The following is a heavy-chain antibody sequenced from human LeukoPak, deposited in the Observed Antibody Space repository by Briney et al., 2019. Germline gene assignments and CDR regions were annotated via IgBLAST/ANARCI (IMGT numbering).Heavy chain of an antibody. D-gene: IGHD6-6*01. J-gene: IGHJ3*02. CDR2: IYHSGST. CDR1: GGSFSGYY. V-gene: IGHV4-34*01. CDR3: ARAARPLGAFDI. Sequence: PSETLSLTCAVYGGSFSGYYWSWIRQPPGKGLEWIGSIYHSGSTYYNPSLKSRVTISVDTSKNQFSLKLSSVTAADTAVYYCARAARPLGAFDIWGQGTMVTVSS.